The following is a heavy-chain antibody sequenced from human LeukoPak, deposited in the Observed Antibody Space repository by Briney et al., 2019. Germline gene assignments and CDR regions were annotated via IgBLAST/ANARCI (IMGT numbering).Heavy chain of an antibody. J-gene: IGHJ4*02. CDR1: GFTFSSYG. CDR2: IWYGGSNK. CDR3: AREDSYYYGSGSYPFDY. D-gene: IGHD3-10*01. V-gene: IGHV3-33*08. Sequence: PGGSLRLSCAASGFTFSSYGMHWVRQAPGKGLEWVAVIWYGGSNKYYADSVKGRFTISRDNSKNTLYLQISSLRAEDTAVYYCAREDSYYYGSGSYPFDYWGQGTLVTVSS.